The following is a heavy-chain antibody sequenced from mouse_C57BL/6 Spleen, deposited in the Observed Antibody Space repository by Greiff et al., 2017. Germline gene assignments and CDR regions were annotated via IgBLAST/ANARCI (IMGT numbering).Heavy chain of an antibody. CDR2: LYPGDGDT. Sequence: LVESGAELVKPGASVKISCKASGYAFSSYWMNWVKQRPGKGLEWIGQLYPGDGDTNYNGKFKGKATLTAATSSSTAYMQLSSLTSEDSAVYCCARSTGSEFDYWGQGTTLTVSS. V-gene: IGHV1-80*01. D-gene: IGHD4-1*01. J-gene: IGHJ2*01. CDR1: GYAFSSYW. CDR3: ARSTGSEFDY.